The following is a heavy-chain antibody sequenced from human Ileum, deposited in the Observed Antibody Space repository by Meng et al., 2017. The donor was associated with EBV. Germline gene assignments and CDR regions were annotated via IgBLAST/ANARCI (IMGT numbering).Heavy chain of an antibody. V-gene: IGHV1-2*02. D-gene: IGHD2-2*02. Sequence: QVQLVQSGAEVKKPGASVKVSCKASGYTFTSYAMHWVRQAPGQRLEWMGWINPNSGATEYAQNFQGRVTMTRDTSISTAYMELSRLRSDDTAVYYCARDSRHCTSASCYSWYFDLWGRGTLVTVSS. CDR3: ARDSRHCTSASCYSWYFDL. CDR1: GYTFTSYA. CDR2: INPNSGAT. J-gene: IGHJ2*01.